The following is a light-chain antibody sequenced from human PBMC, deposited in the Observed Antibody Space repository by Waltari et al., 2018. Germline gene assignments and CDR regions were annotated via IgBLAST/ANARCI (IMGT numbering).Light chain of an antibody. V-gene: IGKV3-20*01. CDR3: QQYGTPQGYI. Sequence: EIVLTQSPGTLSLSPGETATLSCRANQRVSSNYFAWYQKKAGQSPRLLIYGASNRASGVPDRFSGRVSGAEFTLTISRLDSEDFAVYYCQQYGTPQGYIFGQGTKVEIK. J-gene: IGKJ2*01. CDR1: QRVSSNY. CDR2: GAS.